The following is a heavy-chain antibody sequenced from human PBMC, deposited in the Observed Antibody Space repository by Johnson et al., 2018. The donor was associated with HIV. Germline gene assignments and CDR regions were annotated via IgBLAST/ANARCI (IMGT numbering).Heavy chain of an antibody. Sequence: QVQLVESGGGVVQPGRSLTLSCVGSGFTFTDYAIHWVRQPPGKGLEWVSYISSSGSTIYYADSVKGRFTISRHNAKKTLYLQMNSLRPEDTAVYYCARVLRYFDLLFLSNDAFDIWGQGTMVTVSS. J-gene: IGHJ3*02. D-gene: IGHD3-9*01. CDR3: ARVLRYFDLLFLSNDAFDI. CDR2: ISSSGSTI. CDR1: GFTFTDYA. V-gene: IGHV3-11*04.